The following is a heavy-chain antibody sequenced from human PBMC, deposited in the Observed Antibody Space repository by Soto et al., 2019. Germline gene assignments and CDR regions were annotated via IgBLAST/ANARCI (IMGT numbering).Heavy chain of an antibody. V-gene: IGHV4-30-4*01. CDR3: ARVGSSSSWYVSYFDY. J-gene: IGHJ4*02. CDR2: IYYSGST. CDR1: GGSISSGDYY. D-gene: IGHD6-13*01. Sequence: QVQLQESGPGLVKPSQTLSLTCTVSGGSISSGDYYWSWIRQPPGKGLEWVGYIYYSGSTYYNPSLKSRVTISVDTSKNQFSLKLSSVTAADTAVYYCARVGSSSSWYVSYFDYWGQGTLVTVSS.